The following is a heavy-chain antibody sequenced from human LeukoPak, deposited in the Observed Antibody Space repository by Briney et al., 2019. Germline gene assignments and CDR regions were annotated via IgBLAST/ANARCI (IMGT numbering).Heavy chain of an antibody. CDR1: GFTFSSYS. D-gene: IGHD3-10*01. V-gene: IGHV3-15*01. J-gene: IGHJ4*02. Sequence: GGSLRLSCAASGFTFSSYSMNWVRQAPGKGLEWVGRIQSKTDGGTTEYAAPVKGRFTISRDDSKTTLYLQMNSLKTEDTAVYYCATLTVRGVINIWGQGTLVTVSS. CDR3: ATLTVRGVINI. CDR2: IQSKTDGGTT.